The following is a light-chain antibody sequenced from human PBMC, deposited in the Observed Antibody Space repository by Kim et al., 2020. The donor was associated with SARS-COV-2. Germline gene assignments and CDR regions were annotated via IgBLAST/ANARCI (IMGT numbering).Light chain of an antibody. V-gene: IGKV1-39*01. CDR3: QHSYTTPWT. J-gene: IGKJ1*01. CDR2: TAS. CDR1: EYISTY. Sequence: ASEGDTVTIACRASEYISTYLNWYQHKPGKAPKLLIYTASTLHSGVPSRFSGSGSGADFTLTISSLQPEDFATYYCQHSYTTPWTFGHGTKVDIK.